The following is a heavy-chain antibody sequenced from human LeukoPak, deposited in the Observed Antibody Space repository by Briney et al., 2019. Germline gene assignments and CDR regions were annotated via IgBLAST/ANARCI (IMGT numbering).Heavy chain of an antibody. CDR1: GFTFSSHA. CDR3: AKVMAVAARRGNIDY. CDR2: ISGSGGST. D-gene: IGHD6-19*01. J-gene: IGHJ4*02. Sequence: AGGSLRLSCAASGFTFSSHAMNWVRQAPGKGLEWVSAISGSGGSTYYADSVKGRFTISRDNSKNTLYVQMNSPRAEDTAIYYCAKVMAVAARRGNIDYWGQGTLVTVSS. V-gene: IGHV3-23*01.